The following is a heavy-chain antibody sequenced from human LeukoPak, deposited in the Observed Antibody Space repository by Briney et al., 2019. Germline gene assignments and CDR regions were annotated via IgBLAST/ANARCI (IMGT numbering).Heavy chain of an antibody. V-gene: IGHV4-39*01. CDR1: GDSMSGSKYF. D-gene: IGHD6-13*01. J-gene: IGHJ4*02. CDR3: ARRGITYSTSFFRK. Sequence: SETLSLTCTVSGDSMSGSKYFWGWIRQPPGKGLEWIGSIFYSGSAYYNPSLKSRVTISVDTSNDQFSLKLTSVTAADTALYFCARRGITYSTSFFRKWGQGILVTVSA. CDR2: IFYSGSA.